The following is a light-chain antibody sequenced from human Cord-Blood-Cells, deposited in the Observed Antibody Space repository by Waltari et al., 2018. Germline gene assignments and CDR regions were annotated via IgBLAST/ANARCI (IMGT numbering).Light chain of an antibody. J-gene: IGLJ3*02. CDR2: QDS. CDR3: QAWDSSTAV. Sequence: SYELTPLPSLSVSPGPTASITCPGDKLGDKYACWYQQKPGQSPVLVIYQDSKRPSGIPERFSGSNSGNTATLTISGTQAMDEADYYCQAWDSSTAVFGGGTKLTVL. V-gene: IGLV3-1*01. CDR1: KLGDKY.